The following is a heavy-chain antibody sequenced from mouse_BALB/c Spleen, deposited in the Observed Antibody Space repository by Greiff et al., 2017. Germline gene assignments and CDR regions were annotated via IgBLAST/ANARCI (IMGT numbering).Heavy chain of an antibody. CDR3: ARGATVAHYYAMDY. CDR1: GYTFTSYV. Sequence: VQLKESGPELVKPGASVKMSCKASGYTFTSYVMHWVKQKPGQGLEWIGYINPYNDGTKYNEKFKGKATLTSDKSSSTAYMELSSLTSEDSAVYYCARGATVAHYYAMDYWGQGTSVTVSS. D-gene: IGHD1-1*01. CDR2: INPYNDGT. V-gene: IGHV1-14*01. J-gene: IGHJ4*01.